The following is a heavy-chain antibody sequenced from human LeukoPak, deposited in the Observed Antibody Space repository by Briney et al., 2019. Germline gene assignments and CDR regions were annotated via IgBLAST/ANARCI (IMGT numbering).Heavy chain of an antibody. Sequence: GGSLRLSCAASGFTFSSYEMNWVRQAPGKGLEWVSYISSSGSTIYYADSVKGRFTISRDNAKNSLYLQMNSLRAEDTAVYYCAKVKERYFDWLSPGDYWGQGTLVTVSS. J-gene: IGHJ4*02. CDR1: GFTFSSYE. D-gene: IGHD3-9*01. V-gene: IGHV3-48*03. CDR2: ISSSGSTI. CDR3: AKVKERYFDWLSPGDY.